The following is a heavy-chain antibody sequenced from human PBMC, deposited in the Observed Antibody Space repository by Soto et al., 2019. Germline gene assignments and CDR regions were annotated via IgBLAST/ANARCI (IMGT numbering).Heavy chain of an antibody. D-gene: IGHD3-10*01. Sequence: QVQLVQSGAEVKKPGASVKVSCKASGYTFTSYGISWVRQAPGKGLEWMGWISAYNGNTNSAQKLQGRVTMTTDTSTSRVYIELSRLRSADTAVYYWARDIFVLCFRESNWRDPRGQGTLVTVFS. CDR3: ARDIFVLCFRESNWRDP. CDR2: ISAYNGNT. CDR1: GYTFTSYG. V-gene: IGHV1-18*01. J-gene: IGHJ5*02.